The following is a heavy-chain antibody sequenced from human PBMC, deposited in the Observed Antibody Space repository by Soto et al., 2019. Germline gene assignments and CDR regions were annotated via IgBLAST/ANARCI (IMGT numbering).Heavy chain of an antibody. CDR2: ISGSGGST. V-gene: IGHV3-23*01. CDR3: AKVRGIAGVENWFDP. J-gene: IGHJ5*02. CDR1: GFTFSSYA. D-gene: IGHD6-13*01. Sequence: GGSLRLSCAASGFTFSSYAMSWVRQAPGKGLEWVSAISGSGGSTYYADSVKGRFTISRDNSKNTLYLQMNSLRAEETAVYYCAKVRGIAGVENWFDPWGQGTLVTVSS.